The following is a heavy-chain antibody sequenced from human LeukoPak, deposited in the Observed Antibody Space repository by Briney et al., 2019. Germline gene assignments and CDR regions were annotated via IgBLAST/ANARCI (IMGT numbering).Heavy chain of an antibody. J-gene: IGHJ5*02. CDR3: ARAHSSSWYEWFDP. Sequence: SQTLSLTCTVSGGSISSGDHYWSWIRQPPGKGLEWIGYIYYSGSTYYNPSLKSRVTISVDTSKNQFSLKLSSVTAADTAVYYCARAHSSSWYEWFDPWGQGTLVTVSS. CDR1: GGSISSGDHY. CDR2: IYYSGST. V-gene: IGHV4-30-4*01. D-gene: IGHD6-13*01.